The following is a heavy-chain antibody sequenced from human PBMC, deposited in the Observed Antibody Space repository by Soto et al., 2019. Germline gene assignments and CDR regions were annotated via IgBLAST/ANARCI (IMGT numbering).Heavy chain of an antibody. CDR2: ISSSGNII. CDR3: ARDRGNSSLVKYYFDY. D-gene: IGHD6-6*01. J-gene: IGHJ4*02. CDR1: GFTFNNYN. Sequence: GGSLRLSCAASGFTFNNYNMNWVRQAPGKGLEWVSYISSSGNIIYYADSVKGRFTISRDNAKNSLSLQMNSLRAEDTAIYYCARDRGNSSLVKYYFDYWGRGTLVTVSS. V-gene: IGHV3-48*01.